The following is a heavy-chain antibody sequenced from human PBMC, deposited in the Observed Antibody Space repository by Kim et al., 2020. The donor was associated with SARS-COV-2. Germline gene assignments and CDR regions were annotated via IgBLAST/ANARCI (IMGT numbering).Heavy chain of an antibody. CDR1: GFTFNNYW. V-gene: IGHV3-7*01. Sequence: GGSLRLSCAASGFTFNNYWMNWVRQAPGKGLEWVANIKQDGSEKSYVDSVKGRFTVSRDNAKNSLYLQMNSLSAEDTAVYYCARGIGLARSSGYSMYNWFDPWGQGTLVTVSS. CDR3: ARGIGLARSSGYSMYNWFDP. J-gene: IGHJ5*02. CDR2: IKQDGSEK. D-gene: IGHD6-13*01.